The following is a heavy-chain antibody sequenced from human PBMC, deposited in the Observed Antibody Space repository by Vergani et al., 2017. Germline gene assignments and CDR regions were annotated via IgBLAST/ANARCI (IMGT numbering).Heavy chain of an antibody. V-gene: IGHV4-38-2*01. Sequence: QVQLQESGPGLVKPSETLALTCAVSGYSISSGYYWGWIRQPPGKGLEWIGSIYHSGSTYYNPSLKSRITISVDTSKNQFSLKLSYVTAADTAVYYCAGQQLVGYYFAYWGQGTLVTVSS. CDR1: GYSISSGYY. CDR2: IYHSGST. J-gene: IGHJ4*02. CDR3: AGQQLVGYYFAY. D-gene: IGHD6-13*01.